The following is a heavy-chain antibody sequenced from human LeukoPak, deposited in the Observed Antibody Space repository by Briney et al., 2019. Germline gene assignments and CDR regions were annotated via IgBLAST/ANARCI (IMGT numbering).Heavy chain of an antibody. V-gene: IGHV3-7*04. Sequence: GGSLRLSCAASGFNFNSYWMSWVRQAPGKGLECVANIKQDGSEIYFVDSVTGRFTISRDNAKSSPYLQMNSLRGEDTAVYYCARARYGSGGHFFDFWGQGALVTVSS. J-gene: IGHJ4*02. CDR3: ARARYGSGGHFFDF. CDR1: GFNFNSYW. CDR2: IKQDGSEI. D-gene: IGHD3-10*01.